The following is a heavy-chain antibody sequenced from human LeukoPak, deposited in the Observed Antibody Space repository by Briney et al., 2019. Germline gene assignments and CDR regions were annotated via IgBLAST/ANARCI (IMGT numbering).Heavy chain of an antibody. Sequence: SETLSLTCTVSGDSISSYYWSWIRQPPGEGLQWIGYIFYSGSTNYNASLRSRVAISLDTSNNQFQWMWTCLTSADRPVYYCEGRSARYFDHWGQGALVTVSS. V-gene: IGHV4-59*01. CDR2: IFYSGST. CDR1: GDSISSYY. D-gene: IGHD3-10*01. CDR3: EGRSARYFDH. J-gene: IGHJ4*02.